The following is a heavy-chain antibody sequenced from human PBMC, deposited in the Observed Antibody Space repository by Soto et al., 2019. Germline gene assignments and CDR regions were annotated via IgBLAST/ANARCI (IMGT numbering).Heavy chain of an antibody. Sequence: QVQLQQWGAGLLKPSETLSLTCAVYGGSFSGYYWSWIRQPPGKGLEWIGEINHSGSTNYNPSLKSRVTISVDTSKNQFSLKLSSVTAADTAVYYCARGGIDWLLYSSFGYWGQGTLVTVSS. D-gene: IGHD3-9*01. CDR2: INHSGST. CDR3: ARGGIDWLLYSSFGY. V-gene: IGHV4-34*01. J-gene: IGHJ4*02. CDR1: GGSFSGYY.